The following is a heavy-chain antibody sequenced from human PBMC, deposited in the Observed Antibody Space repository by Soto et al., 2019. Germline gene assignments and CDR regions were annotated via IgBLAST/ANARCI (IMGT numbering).Heavy chain of an antibody. V-gene: IGHV3-21*01. CDR3: ARGWELTNWFDP. Sequence: EVQLVESGGGLVKPGGSLRLSCAASGFTFSSYSMNWVRQAPGKGLEWVSSISSSSSYIYYADSVKGRFTISRDNAKNSLYLQMNSLRAEDTAVYYFARGWELTNWFDPWGQGTLVTVSA. CDR1: GFTFSSYS. J-gene: IGHJ5*02. D-gene: IGHD1-26*01. CDR2: ISSSSSYI.